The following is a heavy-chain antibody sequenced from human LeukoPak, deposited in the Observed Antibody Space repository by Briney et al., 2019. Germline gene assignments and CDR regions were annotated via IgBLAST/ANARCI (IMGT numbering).Heavy chain of an antibody. CDR2: IYSDGSRT. CDR1: GFTLRSFW. Sequence: GGSLRLSCAASGFTLRSFWMHWVRQAPGKGLVWVARIYSDGSRTTYADPVKGRFTISGDNAKNTLYLQMNSLRAEDTAVYYCARDGRGDYPKFDYWGQGTLVTVSS. CDR3: ARDGRGDYPKFDY. V-gene: IGHV3-74*01. J-gene: IGHJ4*02. D-gene: IGHD4-17*01.